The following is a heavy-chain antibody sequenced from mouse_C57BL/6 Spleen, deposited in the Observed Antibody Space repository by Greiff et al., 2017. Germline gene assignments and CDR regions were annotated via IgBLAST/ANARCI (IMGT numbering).Heavy chain of an antibody. Sequence: QVQLQQSGPGLVQPSQSLSITCTVSGFSLTSYGVHWVRQSPGKGLEWLGVIWSGGSTDYNAAFISRLSISKDNSKCQVFFKMNRLQADDAAIYYCASDEGFAYWGQGTLVTVSA. CDR2: IWSGGST. J-gene: IGHJ3*01. CDR3: ASDEGFAY. D-gene: IGHD3-3*01. CDR1: GFSLTSYG. V-gene: IGHV2-2*01.